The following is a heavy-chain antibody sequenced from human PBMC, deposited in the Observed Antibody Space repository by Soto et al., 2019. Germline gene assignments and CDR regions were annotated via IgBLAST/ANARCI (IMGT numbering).Heavy chain of an antibody. D-gene: IGHD2-15*01. CDR1: GFTFSSYW. CDR3: ARTLNPYCSGGSCYSEYYYYYYYMDV. Sequence: GGSLRLSCAASGFTFSSYWMSWVRQAPGKGLEWVANIKQDGSEKYYVDSVKGRFTISRDNAKNSLYLQMNSLRAEDTALYYCARTLNPYCSGGSCYSEYYYYYYYMDVWGKGTTVTVSS. J-gene: IGHJ6*03. V-gene: IGHV3-7*01. CDR2: IKQDGSEK.